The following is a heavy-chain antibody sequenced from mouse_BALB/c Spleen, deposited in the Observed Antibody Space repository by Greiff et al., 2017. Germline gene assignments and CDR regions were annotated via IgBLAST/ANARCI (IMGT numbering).Heavy chain of an antibody. CDR2: IDPANGNT. V-gene: IGHV14-3*02. CDR1: GFNIKDTY. J-gene: IGHJ4*01. Sequence: EVKLMESGAELVKPGASVKLSCTASGFNIKDTYMHWVKQRPEQGLEWIGRIDPANGNTKYDPKFQGKATITADTSSNTAYLQLSSLTSEDTAVYYCARRMITTGAMDYWGQGTSVTVSS. CDR3: ARRMITTGAMDY. D-gene: IGHD2-4*01.